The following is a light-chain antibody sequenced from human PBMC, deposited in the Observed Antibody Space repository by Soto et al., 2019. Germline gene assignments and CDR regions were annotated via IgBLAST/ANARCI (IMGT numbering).Light chain of an antibody. J-gene: IGKJ5*01. CDR1: EDISTW. CDR3: QHDDSFPLIT. V-gene: IGKV1-12*01. Sequence: DIQMTQSPSSVSASVGDRVTITCRSSEDISTWLAWYQQKPGKAPKLLIYAASSLQSGVPSRLSGSGSGTDFTLTISSLQPEDFATYYCQHDDSFPLITCGQGTRLDIK. CDR2: AAS.